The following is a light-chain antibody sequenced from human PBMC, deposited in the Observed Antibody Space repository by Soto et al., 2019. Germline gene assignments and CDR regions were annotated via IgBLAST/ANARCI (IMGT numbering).Light chain of an antibody. V-gene: IGKV1-39*01. Sequence: DIQMPQSPSSLSASVGDSFTITCRASQSISSYLNWYQQKPGKAPKLLIYAASSLQSGVPSRFSGSGSGTDFTLTISSLQPEDFATYYCQQSYSTPLTFGGGNKVDIK. CDR2: AAS. CDR1: QSISSY. CDR3: QQSYSTPLT. J-gene: IGKJ4*01.